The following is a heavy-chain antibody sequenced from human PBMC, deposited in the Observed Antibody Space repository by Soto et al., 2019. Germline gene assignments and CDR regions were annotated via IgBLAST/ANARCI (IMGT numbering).Heavy chain of an antibody. CDR3: VRRHGLTIDAYY. Sequence: SXTLSLTCTVSGGSMSSSTYYWGWMRQPPGKGLEWIASFFYGGKNYYNPSLKSRVTISVDTSKNQFSLKLTSVTAADTAVYYCVRRHGLTIDAYYWGQGTLVTVSS. CDR1: GGSMSSSTYY. D-gene: IGHD3-10*01. J-gene: IGHJ4*02. CDR2: FFYGGKN. V-gene: IGHV4-39*01.